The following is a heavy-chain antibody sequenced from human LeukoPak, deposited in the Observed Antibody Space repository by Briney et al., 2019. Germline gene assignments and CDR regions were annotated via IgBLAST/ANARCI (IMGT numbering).Heavy chain of an antibody. CDR2: ISYDGSNK. J-gene: IGHJ6*02. CDR3: AKQTLSTVAARSRWRGMGYYYYGMDV. CDR1: GFTFSSYG. D-gene: IGHD6-6*01. V-gene: IGHV3-30*18. Sequence: GGSLRLSCAASGFTFSSYGMHWVRQAPGKGLEWVAVISYDGSNKYYADSVKGRFTISRDNSKNTLYLQMNSLRAEDTAVYYCAKQTLSTVAARSRWRGMGYYYYGMDVWGQGTTVTVSS.